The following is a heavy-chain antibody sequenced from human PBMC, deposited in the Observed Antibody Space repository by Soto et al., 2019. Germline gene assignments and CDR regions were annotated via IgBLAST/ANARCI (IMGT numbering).Heavy chain of an antibody. CDR3: ARGSVAPAPIVVRYFDF. J-gene: IGHJ4*03. Sequence: ASVKVSCKTSGYSFTGYYIHWVRQAPGQGLQWMGWMNPYSGGTNYAQKFQGRVTMSRDASSSTAYLELSSLRSDDTAFYYCARGSVAPAPIVVRYFDFWGQGSLVTVSS. V-gene: IGHV1-2*02. CDR1: GYSFTGYY. D-gene: IGHD2-2*02. CDR2: MNPYSGGT.